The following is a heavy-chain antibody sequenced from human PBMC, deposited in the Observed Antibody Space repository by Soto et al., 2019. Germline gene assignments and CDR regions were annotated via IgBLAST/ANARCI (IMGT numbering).Heavy chain of an antibody. CDR1: GFSLSSYA. J-gene: IGHJ4*02. V-gene: IGHV3-30*18. CDR2: MSYDETKK. CDR3: AKDGRDGDFMHILVVDF. Sequence: QVRLVESGGGVVQPGGSLRLSCATSGFSLSSYAMHWVRQAPGKGLEWVALMSYDETKKYYADSVKGRFTISRDASKNTWFLQMNNLRVEYTAVYYCAKDGRDGDFMHILVVDFWGQGALVTVSS. D-gene: IGHD2-15*01.